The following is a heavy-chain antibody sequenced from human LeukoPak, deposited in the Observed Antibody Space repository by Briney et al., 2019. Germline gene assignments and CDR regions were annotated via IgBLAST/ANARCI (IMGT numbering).Heavy chain of an antibody. CDR3: ARDSGSGWLYEGEVPAFDI. D-gene: IGHD3-16*01. CDR2: IYSGGST. Sequence: PGGSLRLSCAASGFTVSSNYMSWVRQAPGKGLEWVSVIYSGGSTYYADSVKGRFTISRHNSKNTLYLQMNSLRAEDTAVYCCARDSGSGWLYEGEVPAFDIWGQGTMVAVSS. V-gene: IGHV3-53*04. CDR1: GFTVSSNY. J-gene: IGHJ3*02.